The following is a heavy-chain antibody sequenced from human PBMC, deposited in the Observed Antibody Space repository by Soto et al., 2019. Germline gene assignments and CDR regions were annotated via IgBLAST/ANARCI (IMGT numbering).Heavy chain of an antibody. CDR3: ARARRAAAGTGFDY. Sequence: ASVKVSCKASGYTFTSYCISWVRQAPGQGLEWMGWISAYNGNTNYAQKLQGRVTMTTDTSTSTAYMELRSLRSDDTAVYYCARARRAAAGTGFDYWGQGTLVTVSS. J-gene: IGHJ4*02. CDR2: ISAYNGNT. CDR1: GYTFTSYC. V-gene: IGHV1-18*01. D-gene: IGHD6-13*01.